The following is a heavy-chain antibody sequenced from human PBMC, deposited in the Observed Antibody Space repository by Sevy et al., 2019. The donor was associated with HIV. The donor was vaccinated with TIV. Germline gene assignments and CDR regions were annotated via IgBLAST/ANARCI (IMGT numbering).Heavy chain of an antibody. CDR2: FDTEDGET. D-gene: IGHD2-2*02. V-gene: IGHV1-24*01. CDR1: GYTLTELS. CDR3: ATYTPIPPNIRNYYYYYGMDV. Sequence: ASVKVSCKVSGYTLTELSMHWVRQAPGKGLEWMGGFDTEDGETIYAQKFQGRVTMTEDTSTDTAYMELSSLRSEDTAVYYCATYTPIPPNIRNYYYYYGMDVWGQGTTVTVSS. J-gene: IGHJ6*02.